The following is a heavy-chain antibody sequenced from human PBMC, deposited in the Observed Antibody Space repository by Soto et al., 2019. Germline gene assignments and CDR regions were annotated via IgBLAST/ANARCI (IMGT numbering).Heavy chain of an antibody. CDR2: IYYRGNT. CDR3: ARLEGLATISYYFDF. J-gene: IGHJ4*02. D-gene: IGHD3-9*01. Sequence: QLQLQESGPGLVKPSETLSLTCSVSGDSINSDKYYWGWIRQPPGKGLEWIGSIYYRGNTYYNPSLQTRVTISRDKSTSQFSLKLTSVTAADSAVYFCARLEGLATISYYFDFWGQGALVTVSS. V-gene: IGHV4-39*01. CDR1: GDSINSDKYY.